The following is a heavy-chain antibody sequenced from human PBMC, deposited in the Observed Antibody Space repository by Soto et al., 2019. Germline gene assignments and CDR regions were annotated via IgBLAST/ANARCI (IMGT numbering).Heavy chain of an antibody. CDR3: AKRRGAGGHFDY. V-gene: IGHV3-23*01. CDR2: VSIGGST. D-gene: IGHD2-15*01. CDR1: GFTFSSYA. J-gene: IGHJ4*02. Sequence: DVQLLESGGGLVQPEGYLRLSCAASGFTFSSYAMGWVRQGPGKGLEWVAVVSIGGSTHYADSVRGRFTISRDNSKNTLSLQMNSLTAEDTAVYFCAKRRGAGGHFDYWCQGALVTVSS.